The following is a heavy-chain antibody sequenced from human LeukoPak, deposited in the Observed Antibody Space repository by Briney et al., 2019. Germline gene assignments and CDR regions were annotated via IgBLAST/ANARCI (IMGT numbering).Heavy chain of an antibody. CDR2: ISSSSSYI. V-gene: IGHV3-21*04. CDR3: AKDRGRDQNSYGSAAIDY. Sequence: GGSLRLSCAASGFTFSSYSMNWVRQAPGKGLEWVSSISSSSSYIYYADSVKGRFTISRDNSKNTLYLQMNSLRAEDTAVYYCAKDRGRDQNSYGSAAIDYWGQGTLVTVSS. J-gene: IGHJ4*02. CDR1: GFTFSSYS. D-gene: IGHD5-18*01.